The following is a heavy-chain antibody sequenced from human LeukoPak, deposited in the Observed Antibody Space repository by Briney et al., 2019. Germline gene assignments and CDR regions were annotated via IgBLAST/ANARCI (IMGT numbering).Heavy chain of an antibody. V-gene: IGHV3-74*03. CDR1: GFTFNRFW. J-gene: IGHJ3*02. CDR3: TRDYGMAGSTNAFDI. Sequence: GGSLRLSRAASGFTFNRFWMHWVRQVPGKGLEWVSRINSDGSNTTYADSVRGRLTTSRDNAKDTVYLQMNSLRPDDTAVYYCTRDYGMAGSTNAFDIWGQGTMVTVSS. D-gene: IGHD5-24*01. CDR2: INSDGSNT.